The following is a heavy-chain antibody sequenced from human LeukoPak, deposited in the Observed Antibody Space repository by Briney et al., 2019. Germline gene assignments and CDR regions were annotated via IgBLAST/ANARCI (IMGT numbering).Heavy chain of an antibody. D-gene: IGHD3-10*01. CDR1: GGSISSGSYY. CDR3: ARDTESLDAFDV. V-gene: IGHV4-61*02. CDR2: IYTSGST. Sequence: SQTLSLTCTVSGGSISSGSYYWSWIRQPAGKGLEWIGRIYTSGSTNYNPSLKSRVTISVDTSKNQFSLKLSSVTAADTAVYYCARDTESLDAFDVWGQGTMVTVSS. J-gene: IGHJ3*01.